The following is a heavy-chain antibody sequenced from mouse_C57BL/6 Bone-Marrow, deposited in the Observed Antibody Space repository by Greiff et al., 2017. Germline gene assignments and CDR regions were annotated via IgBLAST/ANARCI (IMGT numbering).Heavy chain of an antibody. CDR3: ASFFLMDY. V-gene: IGHV1-64*01. Sequence: QVHVKQPGAELVKPGASVKLSCKASGYTFTSYWMHWVKQRPGQGLEWIGMIHPNSGSTNYNEKFKSKATLTVDKSSSTAYMQLSSLTSDDSAVYYCASFFLMDYWGQGTSVTVSS. CDR1: GYTFTSYW. CDR2: IHPNSGST. J-gene: IGHJ4*01.